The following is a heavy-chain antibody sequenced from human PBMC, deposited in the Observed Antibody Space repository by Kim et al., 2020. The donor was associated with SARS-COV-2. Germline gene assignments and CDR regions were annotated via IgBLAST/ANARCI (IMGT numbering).Heavy chain of an antibody. CDR2: IYYSGST. CDR1: GGSVSSGSYY. CDR3: AREGSMVRGVINY. J-gene: IGHJ4*02. Sequence: SETLSLTCTVSGGSVSSGSYYWSWIRQPPGKGLEWIGYIYYSGSTNYNPSLKSRVTTSVDTSKNQFSLKLSSVTAADTAVYYCAREGSMVRGVINYWGQGTLVTVSS. V-gene: IGHV4-61*01. D-gene: IGHD3-10*01.